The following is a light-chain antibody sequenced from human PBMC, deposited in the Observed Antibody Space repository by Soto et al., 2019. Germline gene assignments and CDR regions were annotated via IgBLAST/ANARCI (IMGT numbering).Light chain of an antibody. CDR3: QESSTTPAFT. CDR2: AAT. CDR1: HSVASY. Sequence: DIQMTQSPSSLSASVGDRVTITCRASHSVASYFNWFQQRPGKAPSLLIYAATTLHTGVPSRFSGSRSGTNFTLTFSRLQPEDFATSYCQESSTTPAFTFGPGTKVDFK. J-gene: IGKJ3*01. V-gene: IGKV1-39*01.